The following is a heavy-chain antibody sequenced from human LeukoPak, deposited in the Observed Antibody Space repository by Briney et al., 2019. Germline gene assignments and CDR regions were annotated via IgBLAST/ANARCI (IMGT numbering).Heavy chain of an antibody. CDR1: GASSGNW. V-gene: IGHV4-4*02. J-gene: IGHJ4*02. CDR2: IYDSGGT. CDR3: ARNFGY. Sequence: SETLSLTCAVSGASSGNWWSWVRQPPGRGLEWIGEIYDSGGTNYNPSLKSRVTISLDKSKNQFSLKMTSVTAADTGIYYCARNFGYWGQGFLVTVSS.